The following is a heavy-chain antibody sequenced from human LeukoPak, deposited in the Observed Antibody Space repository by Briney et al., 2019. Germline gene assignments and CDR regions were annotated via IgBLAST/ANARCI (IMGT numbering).Heavy chain of an antibody. D-gene: IGHD2-2*01. J-gene: IGHJ4*02. Sequence: SAKVSCKASGGTFSSYAISWVRQAPGQGLEWMGGIIPIFGTANYAQKFQGRVTITADESTSTAYMELSSLRSEDTAVYYCARDLTDIVVEHSDYWGQGTLVTVSS. V-gene: IGHV1-69*13. CDR2: IIPIFGTA. CDR3: ARDLTDIVVEHSDY. CDR1: GGTFSSYA.